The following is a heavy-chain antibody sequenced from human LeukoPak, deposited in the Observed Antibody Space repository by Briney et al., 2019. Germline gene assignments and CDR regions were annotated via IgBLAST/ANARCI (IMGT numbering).Heavy chain of an antibody. V-gene: IGHV3-30*01. Sequence: GGSLRLSCAASGFTFSSYAMYWVRQAPGKGLEWVAVISYDGSNKYYADSVKGRFTISRDNSKNTLYLQMNSLRAEDTAVYYCARDHRGSLSGFDYWGQGTLVTVSS. D-gene: IGHD1-26*01. CDR2: ISYDGSNK. CDR3: ARDHRGSLSGFDY. J-gene: IGHJ4*02. CDR1: GFTFSSYA.